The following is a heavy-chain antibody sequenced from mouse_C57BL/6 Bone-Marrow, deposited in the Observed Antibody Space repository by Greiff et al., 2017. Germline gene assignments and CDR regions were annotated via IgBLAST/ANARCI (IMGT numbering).Heavy chain of an antibody. CDR2: IDPENGDT. CDR3: TRYFDV. Sequence: EVKLMESGAELVRPGASVKLSCTASGFNIKDDYMHWVKQRPEQGLEWIGWIDPENGDTEYASKFQGKATITADTSSNTAYLPLSSLTSEDTAVYYCTRYFDVWGTGTTVTVSS. V-gene: IGHV14-4*01. CDR1: GFNIKDDY. J-gene: IGHJ1*03.